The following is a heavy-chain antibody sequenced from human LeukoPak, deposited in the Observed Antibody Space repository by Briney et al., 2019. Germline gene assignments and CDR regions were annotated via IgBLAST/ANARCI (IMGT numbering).Heavy chain of an antibody. CDR1: GGSISSYY. D-gene: IGHD3-10*01. J-gene: IGHJ5*02. Sequence: SETLSLTCTVSGGSISSYYWSWIRQPPGKGLEWIGYIYYSGSTNYNPSLKSRVTISVDTSKNQFSLKLSSVTAADTAVYYCARQRITMPRSNWFDPWGQGTLVTVSS. CDR2: IYYSGST. V-gene: IGHV4-59*01. CDR3: ARQRITMPRSNWFDP.